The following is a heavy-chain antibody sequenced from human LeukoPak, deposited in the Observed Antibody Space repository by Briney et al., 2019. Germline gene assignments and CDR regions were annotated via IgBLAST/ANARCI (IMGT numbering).Heavy chain of an antibody. CDR2: IKQDGSHS. J-gene: IGHJ4*02. CDR1: GFTFSDYW. CDR3: ANLWEMGY. V-gene: IGHV3-7*01. Sequence: GGSLRLSCATSGFTFSDYWMAWVRQAPGKGLEWVANIKQDGSHSYYVDSVRGRYTISRDNAKSSLFLQMNSLRVEDTAVYYCANLWEMGYWGQGTLVTVSS. D-gene: IGHD5-24*01.